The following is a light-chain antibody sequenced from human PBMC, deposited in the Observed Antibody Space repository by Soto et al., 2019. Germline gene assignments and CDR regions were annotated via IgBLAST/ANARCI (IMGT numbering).Light chain of an antibody. V-gene: IGKV3-15*01. CDR1: QSVRGSK. CDR2: GAS. CDR3: QQYCGRSPWT. Sequence: EILLTQSPATLSLSPGERATLSCRASQSVRGSKVAWYQQTPGEAPRLLIFGASTRATGIPSRFSGGGSGAEFTLTTSSRQADDVAVHYYQQYCGRSPWTFGQGTKVDIK. J-gene: IGKJ1*01.